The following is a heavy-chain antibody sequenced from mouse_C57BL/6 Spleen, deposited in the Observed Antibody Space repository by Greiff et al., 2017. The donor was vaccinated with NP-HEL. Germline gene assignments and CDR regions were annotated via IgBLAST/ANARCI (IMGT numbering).Heavy chain of an antibody. CDR3: ARGDLRSTGSFAY. CDR2: IYPGSGST. J-gene: IGHJ3*01. CDR1: GYTFTSYW. Sequence: QVQLQQPGAELVKPGASVKMSCKASGYTFTSYWITWVKQRPGQGLEWIGDIYPGSGSTNYNEKFKSKATLTVDTSSSTAYMQLSSLTSEDSAVYYCARGDLRSTGSFAYWGQGTLVTVSA. D-gene: IGHD5-1*01. V-gene: IGHV1-55*01.